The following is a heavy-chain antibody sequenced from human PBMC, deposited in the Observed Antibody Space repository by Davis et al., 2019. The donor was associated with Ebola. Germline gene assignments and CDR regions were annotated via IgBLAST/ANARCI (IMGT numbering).Heavy chain of an antibody. CDR3: ARAYSSGWYPWGDY. J-gene: IGHJ4*02. CDR2: IYYSGST. CDR1: GGSISSYY. Sequence: SETLSLTCTVSGGSISSYYWSWIRQPPGKGLEWIGYIYYSGSTNYNPSLKSRVTISVDKSKNQFSLKLSSVTAANTAVYYCARAYSSGWYPWGDYWGQGTLVTVSS. V-gene: IGHV4-59*12. D-gene: IGHD6-19*01.